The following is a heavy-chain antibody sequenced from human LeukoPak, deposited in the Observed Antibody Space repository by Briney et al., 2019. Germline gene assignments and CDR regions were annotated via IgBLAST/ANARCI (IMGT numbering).Heavy chain of an antibody. CDR2: IKHSGST. J-gene: IGHJ6*02. Sequence: KSSETLSLTCAVYGGSFSGYYWSWIRQPPGKGLEWIGEIKHSGSTNYNPSLKSRVTISVDTSKNQFSLKLSSVTAADTAAYYCARLEKGVYYYYYYGMDVWGQGTTVIVSS. V-gene: IGHV4-34*01. CDR1: GGSFSGYY. CDR3: ARLEKGVYYYYYYGMDV.